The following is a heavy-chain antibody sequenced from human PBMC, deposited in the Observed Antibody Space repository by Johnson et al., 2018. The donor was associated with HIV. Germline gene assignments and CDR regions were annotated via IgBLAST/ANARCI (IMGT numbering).Heavy chain of an antibody. CDR1: GFTVSRNY. CDR2: TYNGGST. Sequence: VQLVESGGGLVQPGGSLRLSCAASGFTVSRNYMSWVRQAPGKGLEWVSVTYNGGSTYYADSVKGSFTIPRDNTKNSLYLQMNSLRAEDTALYYCARVVGYKYGSAGDNDAFDIWGQGTMVTVSS. J-gene: IGHJ3*02. D-gene: IGHD5-18*01. V-gene: IGHV3-66*01. CDR3: ARVVGYKYGSAGDNDAFDI.